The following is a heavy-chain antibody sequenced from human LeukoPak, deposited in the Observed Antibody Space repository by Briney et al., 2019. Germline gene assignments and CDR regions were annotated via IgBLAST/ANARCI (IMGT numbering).Heavy chain of an antibody. D-gene: IGHD3-22*01. V-gene: IGHV1-46*01. Sequence: ASVEVSCKASGYTFTSYYMHWVRQAPGQGLEWMGIINPSGGSTSYAQKFQGRVTMTRDMSTSTVYMELSSLRSVDTAVYYCARGSDDYYDSSDPSPDFDYWGQGTLVTVSS. CDR1: GYTFTSYY. J-gene: IGHJ4*02. CDR3: ARGSDDYYDSSDPSPDFDY. CDR2: INPSGGST.